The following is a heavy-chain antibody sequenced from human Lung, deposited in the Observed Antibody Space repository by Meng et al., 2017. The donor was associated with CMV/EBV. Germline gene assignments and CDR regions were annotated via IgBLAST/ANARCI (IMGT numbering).Heavy chain of an antibody. CDR1: GFTFSSYE. D-gene: IGHD3-3*01. CDR2: ISGSGSTI. CDR3: ARDRSGVFGDV. Sequence: PGXXLRLSCAASGFTFSSYEMNWVRQAPGKGLEWISYISGSGSTIKYADSVKGRFTISRDNAKNSLYLQMNSLRPEDTAVYYCARDRSGVFGDVWGQGTTVTVSS. V-gene: IGHV3-48*03. J-gene: IGHJ6*02.